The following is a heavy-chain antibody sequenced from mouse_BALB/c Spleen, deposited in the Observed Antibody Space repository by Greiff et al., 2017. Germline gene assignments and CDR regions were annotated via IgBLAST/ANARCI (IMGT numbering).Heavy chain of an antibody. J-gene: IGHJ1*01. D-gene: IGHD2-3*01. Sequence: QVQLQQSGAELAKPGASVKMSCKASGYTFTSYWMHWVKQRPGQGLEWIGYINPSTGYTEYNQKFKDKATLTADKSSSTAYMQLSSLTSEDSAVYYCARRGYYAFWYFDVWGAGTTVTVSS. CDR1: GYTFTSYW. CDR3: ARRGYYAFWYFDV. CDR2: INPSTGYT. V-gene: IGHV1-7*01.